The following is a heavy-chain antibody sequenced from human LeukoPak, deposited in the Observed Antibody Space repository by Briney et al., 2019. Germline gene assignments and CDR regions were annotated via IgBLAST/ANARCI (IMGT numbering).Heavy chain of an antibody. CDR2: ISWNSGTI. D-gene: IGHD2-15*01. CDR1: GFIFNNYA. V-gene: IGHV3-9*01. CDR3: AKQLGYCSDGSCYFPY. Sequence: PGRSLRLSCAGSGFIFNNYAMHWVRQPPGKGLEWVSGISWNSGTIDYADSVRGRFTISRDNAKNTLCLQMNSLRAEDTAVYYCAKQLGYCSDGSCYFPYWGQGTLVTVSS. J-gene: IGHJ4*02.